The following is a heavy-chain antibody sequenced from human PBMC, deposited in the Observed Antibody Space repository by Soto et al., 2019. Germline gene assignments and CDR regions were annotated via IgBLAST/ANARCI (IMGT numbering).Heavy chain of an antibody. D-gene: IGHD2-2*01. CDR3: RSSTSCYDESCVDV. J-gene: IGHJ6*02. CDR1: GYSISSGNY. Sequence: SETLSLTCAVSGYSISSGNYWAWIRQPPGRGLEWIGSLYHIGSTHYNTSLKSRVTILVDTSKNHFSLELSSVTAADTAIYYCRSSTSCYDESCVDVWGQGARVTVSS. V-gene: IGHV4-38-2*01. CDR2: LYHIGST.